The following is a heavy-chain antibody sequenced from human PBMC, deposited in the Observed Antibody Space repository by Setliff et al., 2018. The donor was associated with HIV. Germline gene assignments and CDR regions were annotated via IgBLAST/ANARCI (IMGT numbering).Heavy chain of an antibody. D-gene: IGHD3-22*01. Sequence: ASVKVSCKASGYSFTDYYIHWVRQAPGQGLEWMRWINPKSDGTNYAQKFQGWITMTRDTSISTAYMELSRLRSDDTAVYYCARGMDYYDTSGYYQYYFDYWGQGTLVTVS. CDR2: INPKSDGT. J-gene: IGHJ4*02. CDR1: GYSFTDYY. CDR3: ARGMDYYDTSGYYQYYFDY. V-gene: IGHV1-2*04.